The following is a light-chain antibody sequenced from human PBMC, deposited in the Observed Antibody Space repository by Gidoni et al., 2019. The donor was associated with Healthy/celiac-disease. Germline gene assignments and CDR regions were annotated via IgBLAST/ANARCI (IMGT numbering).Light chain of an antibody. V-gene: IGKV3-20*01. CDR3: QQYGSSPQT. Sequence: EIVLTQSPGTLSLSPGERATLSCRASQSVSSSYLAWYQQKPGQAPRLLIYGASSRATGIPDRFSGSGSCTDFTLTISRLEPEDFAVYYCQQYGSSPQTFGQGTKVEIK. J-gene: IGKJ1*01. CDR2: GAS. CDR1: QSVSSSY.